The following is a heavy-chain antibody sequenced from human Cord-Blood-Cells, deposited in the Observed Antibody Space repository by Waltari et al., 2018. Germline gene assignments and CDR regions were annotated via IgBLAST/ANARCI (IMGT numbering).Heavy chain of an antibody. D-gene: IGHD2-21*01. CDR3: ARETYCGGDCYYYYGMDV. CDR2: IYPGDSDT. Sequence: EVQLVQSGAEVKKPGESLKISCKGSGYSFTSYWIGWVGQMPGQGLEWMGIIYPGDSDTRYSPSFQGQVTISADKSISTAYLQWSSLKASDTAMYYCARETYCGGDCYYYYGMDVWGQGTTVTVSS. J-gene: IGHJ6*02. CDR1: GYSFTSYW. V-gene: IGHV5-51*01.